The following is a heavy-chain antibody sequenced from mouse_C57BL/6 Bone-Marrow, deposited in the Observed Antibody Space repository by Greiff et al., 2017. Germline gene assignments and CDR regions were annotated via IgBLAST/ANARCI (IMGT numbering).Heavy chain of an antibody. D-gene: IGHD2-2*01. V-gene: IGHV5-17*01. CDR1: GFTFSDYG. J-gene: IGHJ3*01. Sequence: VQLKESGGGLVKPGGSLKLSCAASGFTFSDYGMHWVRQAPEKGLEWVAYISSGSSTIYYADTVKGRFTISRDNAKNTLYLQMTSLRSEDTAMCYCARGWLPAWFAYWGRGTLVTVSA. CDR3: ARGWLPAWFAY. CDR2: ISSGSSTI.